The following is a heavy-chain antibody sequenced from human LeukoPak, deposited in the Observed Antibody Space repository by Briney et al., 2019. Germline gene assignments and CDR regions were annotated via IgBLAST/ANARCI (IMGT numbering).Heavy chain of an antibody. CDR2: INQDGSDK. CDR3: ARDPGMLWFGELLPYYFDY. J-gene: IGHJ4*02. V-gene: IGHV3-7*01. D-gene: IGHD3-10*01. Sequence: PGGSLRLPCAASGLTFSIHWMNWVRQAPGKGLECVANINQDGSDKYYVDSVKGRFTISRDNTKNSLYLQMNSLRAEDTAVYYCARDPGMLWFGELLPYYFDYWGQGTLVTVSS. CDR1: GLTFSIHW.